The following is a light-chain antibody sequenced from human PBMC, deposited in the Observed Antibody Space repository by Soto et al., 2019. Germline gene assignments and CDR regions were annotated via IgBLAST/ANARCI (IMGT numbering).Light chain of an antibody. CDR1: SSNIGAGYD. CDR2: TNS. Sequence: QLVLTQPPSVSGAPGQRVTISCTGSSSNIGAGYDVHWYQQLPGTAPKLLIYTNSNRPSGVPDRFSGFKSGTSASLAITGLQAEDEADYYCQSYDSSLSGSGVFGTGTKLTVL. V-gene: IGLV1-40*01. CDR3: QSYDSSLSGSGV. J-gene: IGLJ1*01.